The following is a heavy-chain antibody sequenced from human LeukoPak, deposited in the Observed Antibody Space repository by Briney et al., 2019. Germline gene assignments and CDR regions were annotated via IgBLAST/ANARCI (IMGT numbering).Heavy chain of an antibody. V-gene: IGHV4-30-2*01. CDR3: ARDSGYGGSTSCYSWFDP. CDR2: IYHSGST. Sequence: SETLSLTCAVSGGSFSGYSWSWIRQPPGKGLEWIGYIYHSGSTYYNPSLKSRVTISVDRTKNQFSLKLSSVTAADTAAYYCARDSGYGGSTSCYSWFDPWGQGTLVTVSS. CDR1: GGSFSGYS. J-gene: IGHJ5*02. D-gene: IGHD2-2*02.